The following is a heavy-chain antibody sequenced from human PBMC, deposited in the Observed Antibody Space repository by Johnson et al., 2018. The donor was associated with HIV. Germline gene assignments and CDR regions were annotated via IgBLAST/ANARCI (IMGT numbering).Heavy chain of an antibody. V-gene: IGHV3-7*01. CDR1: GFTFSNYW. CDR2: IKEDGSET. Sequence: VQLVESGGGLVQPGESLRLSCEASGFTFSNYWMSWVRQAPGRALEWVANIKEDGSETYYMASVKGRFTISRDNAENSLFLQMSSLRAEDTAVYYCARVGYECSGSYYSGAFDVWGQGAMVTVSS. D-gene: IGHD1-26*01. J-gene: IGHJ3*01. CDR3: ARVGYECSGSYYSGAFDV.